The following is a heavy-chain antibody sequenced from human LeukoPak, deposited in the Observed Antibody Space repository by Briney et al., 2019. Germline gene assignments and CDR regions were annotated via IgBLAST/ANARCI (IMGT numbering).Heavy chain of an antibody. CDR1: GFTFSSYG. CDR2: IRYDGSNK. Sequence: GGSLKLSCAASGFTFSSYGMHWVRQAPGKGLEWVAFIRYDGSNKYYADSVKGRFTISRDNSKNTLYLQMNSLRAEDTAVYYCARGPSGYYYDSSGYSPPSWWGQGTLVTVSS. CDR3: ARGPSGYYYDSSGYSPPSW. J-gene: IGHJ4*02. V-gene: IGHV3-30*02. D-gene: IGHD3-22*01.